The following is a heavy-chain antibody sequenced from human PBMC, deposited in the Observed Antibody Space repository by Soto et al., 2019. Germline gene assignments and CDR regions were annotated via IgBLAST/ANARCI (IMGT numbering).Heavy chain of an antibody. CDR3: ARHSTGYSSSWSYYFDY. CDR1: GGSISSYY. J-gene: IGHJ4*02. Sequence: PSETLSLTCTVSGGSISSYYWSWIRQPPGKGLEWIGYIYYSGSTNYNPSLKSRVTISVDTSKNQFSLKLSSVTAADTAVYYCARHSTGYSSSWSYYFDYWGQGTLVTVS. CDR2: IYYSGST. V-gene: IGHV4-59*08. D-gene: IGHD6-13*01.